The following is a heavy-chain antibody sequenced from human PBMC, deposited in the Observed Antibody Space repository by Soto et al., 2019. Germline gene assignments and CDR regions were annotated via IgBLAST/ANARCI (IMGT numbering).Heavy chain of an antibody. D-gene: IGHD1-26*01. Sequence: QVQLVESGGGVVQPGRSLRLSCAASGFSFSISPMHWVRQAPGKGPEWVALISYDGTNKFYADSVKGRFTISRDNSKSTLYLQVDSLRPEDAAVYYCAKVGDVYNSFFDYWGQGTLVTVSS. V-gene: IGHV3-30-3*01. J-gene: IGHJ4*02. CDR2: ISYDGTNK. CDR3: AKVGDVYNSFFDY. CDR1: GFSFSISP.